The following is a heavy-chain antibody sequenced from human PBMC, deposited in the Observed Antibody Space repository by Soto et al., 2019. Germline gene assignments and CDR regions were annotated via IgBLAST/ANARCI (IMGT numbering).Heavy chain of an antibody. CDR2: IYYSGST. CDR3: ARRTGGGVFMVRGVEGAFDI. J-gene: IGHJ3*02. V-gene: IGHV4-39*01. CDR1: GGSISSSSYY. D-gene: IGHD3-10*01. Sequence: QLQLQESGPGLVKPSETLSLTCTVSGGSISSSSYYWGWIRQPPGKGLEWIGSIYYSGSTYYNPSLKSRVTLSVDTSKNQFSLKLGSVTAADTAVYYCARRTGGGVFMVRGVEGAFDIWGRGTMVTVSS.